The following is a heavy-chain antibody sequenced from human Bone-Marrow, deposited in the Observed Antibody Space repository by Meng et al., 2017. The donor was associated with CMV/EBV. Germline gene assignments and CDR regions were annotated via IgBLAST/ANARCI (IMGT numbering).Heavy chain of an antibody. J-gene: IGHJ4*02. V-gene: IGHV4-39*07. CDR2: IYYSGST. CDR1: GFTVSSNY. D-gene: IGHD3-3*01. CDR3: ADFWSDY. Sequence: GSLRLSCAASGFTVSSNYMSWVRQPPGKGLEWIGSIYYSGSTYYNPSLKSRVTISVDTSKNQFSLKLSSVTAADTAVYYCADFWSDYWGQGTLVTVSS.